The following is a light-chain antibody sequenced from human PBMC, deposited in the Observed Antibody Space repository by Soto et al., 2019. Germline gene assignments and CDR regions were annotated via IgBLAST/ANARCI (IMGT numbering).Light chain of an antibody. Sequence: DIQMTRSQPSFFASVGARVPIPCRASQGIRSYLNWYQQKPGKAPKLLIYAASSLQSGVPSRFSGSGSGTDFTLTISSLQPEDFATYYCQQSYSTPFTFGPGTKVDIK. CDR2: AAS. CDR3: QQSYSTPFT. CDR1: QGIRSY. V-gene: IGKV1-39*01. J-gene: IGKJ3*01.